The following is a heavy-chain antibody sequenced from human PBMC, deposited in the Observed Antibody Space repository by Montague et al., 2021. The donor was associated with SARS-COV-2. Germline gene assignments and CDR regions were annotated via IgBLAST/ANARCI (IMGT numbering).Heavy chain of an antibody. Sequence: SLRLSCAASGFTFSRYTISWLRQAPGKGLEWVSGISGGGDRKYYADSVKGRLTISRDNSKNTVYVQMNSLRAEDTAVYYCAKFSRDSSGVAWGQGTLVTVPS. D-gene: IGHD3-22*01. CDR1: GFTFSRYT. CDR3: AKFSRDSSGVA. CDR2: ISGGGDRK. J-gene: IGHJ5*02. V-gene: IGHV3-23*01.